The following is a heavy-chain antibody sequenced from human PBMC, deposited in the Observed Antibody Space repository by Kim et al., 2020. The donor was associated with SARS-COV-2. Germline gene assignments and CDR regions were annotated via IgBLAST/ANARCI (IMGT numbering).Heavy chain of an antibody. Sequence: ASVKVSCKASGYTFTSYAMHWVRQAPGQGLEWMGWINVGYGNTRYLQKFQGRVTITRDTSASTAYMELSGLRSEDMAVYFCARDGTTRNGGYYFDYWGQGALVSVSS. D-gene: IGHD1-1*01. CDR1: GYTFTSYA. CDR3: ARDGTTRNGGYYFDY. CDR2: INVGYGNT. V-gene: IGHV1-3*01. J-gene: IGHJ4*02.